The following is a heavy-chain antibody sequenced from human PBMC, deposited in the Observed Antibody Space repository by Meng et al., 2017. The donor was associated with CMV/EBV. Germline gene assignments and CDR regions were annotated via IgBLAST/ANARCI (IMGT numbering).Heavy chain of an antibody. V-gene: IGHV3-30*04. CDR1: GFTFSSYA. Sequence: GGSLRLSCAASGFTFSSYAMHWVRQAPGKGLEWVAVISYDGSNKYHADSVKGRFTISRDNSKNTLYLQMNSLRAEDTAVYYCARDRIAVAGTSGSFDYWGQGTLVTVSS. CDR2: ISYDGSNK. D-gene: IGHD6-19*01. CDR3: ARDRIAVAGTSGSFDY. J-gene: IGHJ4*02.